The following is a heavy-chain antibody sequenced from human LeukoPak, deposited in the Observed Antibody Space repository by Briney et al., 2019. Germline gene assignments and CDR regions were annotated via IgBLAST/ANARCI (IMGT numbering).Heavy chain of an antibody. CDR1: GYTFTGYY. J-gene: IGHJ4*02. Sequence: AASVKVSCKASGYTFTGYYMHWVRQAPGQGLEWMGRIIPVLGIANYAQKFQGRVTITADKSTSTAYMELSSLRSEDTAVYYCARGVRDAPGYWGQGTLVTVSS. CDR3: ARGVRDAPGY. V-gene: IGHV1-69*04. D-gene: IGHD3-10*01. CDR2: IIPVLGIA.